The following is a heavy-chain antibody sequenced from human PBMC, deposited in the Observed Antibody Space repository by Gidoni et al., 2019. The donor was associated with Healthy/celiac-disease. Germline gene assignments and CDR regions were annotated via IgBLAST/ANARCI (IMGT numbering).Heavy chain of an antibody. CDR1: GYTFTSYG. CDR2: ISASYGNN. J-gene: IGHJ6*02. D-gene: IGHD2-15*01. Sequence: QVQLVQSGAEVKKPGASVKVSCKASGYTFTSYGISWVRQPPVQGLEWMGWISASYGNNNYAQKLQGRVAMTTDTSTSTAYMELRSLISDDTAVYYCARDIVVVVAATRGPDYYYYYGMDVWGQGTTVTVSS. CDR3: ARDIVVVVAATRGPDYYYYYGMDV. V-gene: IGHV1-18*01.